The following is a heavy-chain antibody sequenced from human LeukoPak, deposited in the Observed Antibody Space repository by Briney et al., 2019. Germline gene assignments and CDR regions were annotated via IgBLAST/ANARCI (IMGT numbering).Heavy chain of an antibody. J-gene: IGHJ4*02. CDR2: IYTSGST. D-gene: IGHD6-19*01. Sequence: PSETLSLTCTVSGGSISNGTYYWSWIRQPAGKGLEWIGRIYTSGSTNYNPSLKSRVTIAIDTSKNQFALKLSSVTAADTAVYYCARGPFVAGNFDYWGQGTLVTVSS. V-gene: IGHV4-61*02. CDR3: ARGPFVAGNFDY. CDR1: GGSISNGTYY.